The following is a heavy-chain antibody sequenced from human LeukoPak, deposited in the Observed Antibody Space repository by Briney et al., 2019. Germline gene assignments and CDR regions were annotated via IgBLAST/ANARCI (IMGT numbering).Heavy chain of an antibody. V-gene: IGHV4-34*01. CDR3: ARGIGDY. CDR1: GGSFSGYY. CDR2: INHSGST. J-gene: IGHJ4*02. D-gene: IGHD3-22*01. Sequence: SETLSLTCAVYGGSFSGYYWSWIRQPPGKGLEWIGEINHSGSTNYNPSLKSRVTISVDTSKNQFPLKLSSVTAADTAVYYCARGIGDYWGQGTLVTVSS.